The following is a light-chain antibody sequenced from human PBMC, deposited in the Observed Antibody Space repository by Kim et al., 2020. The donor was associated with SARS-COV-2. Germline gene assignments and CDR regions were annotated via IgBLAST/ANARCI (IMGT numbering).Light chain of an antibody. V-gene: IGLV2-18*02. J-gene: IGLJ1*01. Sequence: QSALTQPPSVSGSPGQSVTISCTGTSSDVGSYNRVSWYQQPPGTAPKLMIYEVSNRPSGVPDRFSGSKSGNTASLTISGLQAEDEADYYCSSYISSTYVFGTGTKVTVL. CDR3: SSYISSTYV. CDR1: SSDVGSYNR. CDR2: EVS.